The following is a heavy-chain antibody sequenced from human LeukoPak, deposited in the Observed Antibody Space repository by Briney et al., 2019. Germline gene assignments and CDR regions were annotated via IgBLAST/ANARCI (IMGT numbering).Heavy chain of an antibody. D-gene: IGHD3-10*01. CDR3: AKDLGFGELSMGRFDY. V-gene: IGHV3-23*01. CDR2: VSGGGGAT. J-gene: IGHJ4*02. Sequence: GGSLRLSCAASGFTFSSSAMSWVRQAPGKGLEWVSTVSGGGGATYHADSVKGRFTISGDNSNNTLYLYMNSLRAEDTAVYYCAKDLGFGELSMGRFDYWGQGNLVTVSS. CDR1: GFTFSSSA.